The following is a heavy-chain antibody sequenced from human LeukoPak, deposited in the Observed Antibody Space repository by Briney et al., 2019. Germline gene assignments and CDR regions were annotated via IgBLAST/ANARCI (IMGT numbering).Heavy chain of an antibody. D-gene: IGHD1-7*01. V-gene: IGHV1-69*13. J-gene: IGHJ6*02. CDR2: IIPIFGTA. Sequence: SVKVSCKASGGTLSSYAISWVRQAPGQGLEWMGGIIPIFGTANYAQKFQGRVTITADESTSTAYMELSSLRSEDTAVYYCAHPAWSRTYYYGMDVWGQGTTVTVSS. CDR3: AHPAWSRTYYYGMDV. CDR1: GGTLSSYA.